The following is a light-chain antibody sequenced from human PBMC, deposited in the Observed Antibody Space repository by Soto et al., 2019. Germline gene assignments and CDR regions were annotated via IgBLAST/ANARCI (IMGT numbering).Light chain of an antibody. CDR3: PQHDIFPLA. CDR2: AAS. Sequence: VLWRTQSPSLLSASTGDRVTITCRASQGVSTYVAWYQQKPGKPPKLLIYAASTLHSGVLARFSGSGSGTDFILTIRGLQSEDFATYYCPQHDIFPLAFGGGTKLDIK. CDR1: QGVSTY. V-gene: IGKV1D-8*01. J-gene: IGKJ4*01.